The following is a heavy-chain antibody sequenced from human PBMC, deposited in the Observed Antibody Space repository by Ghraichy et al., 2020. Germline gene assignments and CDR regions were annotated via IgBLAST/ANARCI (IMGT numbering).Heavy chain of an antibody. Sequence: GGSLRLSCAASRFTFSTYAMHWVRQAPGKGLEWVAVISFDGSNKYYADSVKGRFTISRDNSKNTLYLQMNSLRAEDTAVYYCARLPQVVINDAFHIWGQGTMVTVSS. J-gene: IGHJ3*02. D-gene: IGHD2-21*01. V-gene: IGHV3-30*03. CDR2: ISFDGSNK. CDR1: RFTFSTYA. CDR3: ARLPQVVINDAFHI.